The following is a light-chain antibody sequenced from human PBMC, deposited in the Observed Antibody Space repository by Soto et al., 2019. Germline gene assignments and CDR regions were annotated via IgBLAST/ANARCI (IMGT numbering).Light chain of an antibody. CDR3: GTWDSSLSVLYV. J-gene: IGLJ1*01. CDR1: SSNIGNNY. Sequence: QSVLTRPPSVSAAPGQKVTISCSGSSSNIGNNYVSWYQQLPGTAPKLLIYDNNKRPSGIPDRFSGSKSGTSATLGITGLQTGDEADYYCGTWDSSLSVLYVFGTGIKLTVL. CDR2: DNN. V-gene: IGLV1-51*01.